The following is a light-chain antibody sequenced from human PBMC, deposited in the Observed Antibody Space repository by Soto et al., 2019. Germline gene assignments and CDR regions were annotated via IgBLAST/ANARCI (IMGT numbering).Light chain of an antibody. V-gene: IGLV1-40*01. J-gene: IGLJ1*01. CDR1: SSNIGTPYD. CDR3: QSYDSSLSAFV. Sequence: QSVLTQPPSVSGAPGQRVTISCTGSSSNIGTPYDVHWYQHLPGTAPRLLIYGNSNRPSGVPDRFSGSKSGASASLAITGLQAEDEADYYCQSYDSSLSAFVFGTGTKLTVL. CDR2: GNS.